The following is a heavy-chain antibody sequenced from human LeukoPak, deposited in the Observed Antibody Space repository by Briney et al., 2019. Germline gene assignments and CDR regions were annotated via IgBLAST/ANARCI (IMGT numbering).Heavy chain of an antibody. Sequence: ASVKVSCKASGYTFTSYYMHWVRQAPGQGLEWMGIINPSGGSTSYAQKFQGRVTMTRDTSTSTVYMELSSLRSEDTAVYYCARGPFDYYDSSGPSFDYWGQGTLVTVSS. CDR2: INPSGGST. CDR3: ARGPFDYYDSSGPSFDY. J-gene: IGHJ4*02. V-gene: IGHV1-46*01. D-gene: IGHD3-22*01. CDR1: GYTFTSYY.